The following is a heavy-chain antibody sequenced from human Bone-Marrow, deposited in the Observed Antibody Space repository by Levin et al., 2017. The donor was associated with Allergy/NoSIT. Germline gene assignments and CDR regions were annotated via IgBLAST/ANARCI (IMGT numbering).Heavy chain of an antibody. V-gene: IGHV4-59*01. J-gene: IGHJ4*02. D-gene: IGHD6-13*01. CDR2: ISHSGST. CDR3: ARPPGYFDS. CDR1: GGSFSSYY. Sequence: PGGSLRLSCTLSGGSFSSYYWSWIRQSPGRGLEWIAYISHSGSTNYNPSLKSRASISIHTSKKQFSLSLSSVTAADTAVYFCARPPGYFDSWGLGTLVTVSS.